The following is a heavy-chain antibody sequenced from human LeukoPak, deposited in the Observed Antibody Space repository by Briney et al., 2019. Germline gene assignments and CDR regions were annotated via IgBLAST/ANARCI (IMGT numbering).Heavy chain of an antibody. CDR3: ARVLSGRGSLYDYYYYMDV. J-gene: IGHJ6*03. CDR2: TYSNGRT. D-gene: IGHD3-10*01. CDR1: GFTFSSYA. V-gene: IGHV3-53*01. Sequence: GGSLRLSCAASGFTFSSYAMSWVRQAPGKGLEWVSVTYSNGRTYYADSVKGRFTISRDTSKNTLYLQMNSLRAEDTAVYYCARVLSGRGSLYDYYYYMDVWGKGTTVTISS.